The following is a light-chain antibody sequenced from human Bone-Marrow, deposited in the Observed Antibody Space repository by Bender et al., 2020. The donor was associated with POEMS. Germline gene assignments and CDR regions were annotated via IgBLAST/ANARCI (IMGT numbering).Light chain of an antibody. CDR1: SSDLGNYNV. CDR3: CSYAGSSILV. CDR2: EVS. Sequence: QSALTQPASVSGSPGQSITISCTGASSDLGNYNVVSWYQQHPGKAPKLILYEVSKRPSGASNRFSGSKSGNTASLTISGLQTEDEADYYCCSYAGSSILVFGGGTKLTVL. J-gene: IGLJ3*02. V-gene: IGLV2-23*02.